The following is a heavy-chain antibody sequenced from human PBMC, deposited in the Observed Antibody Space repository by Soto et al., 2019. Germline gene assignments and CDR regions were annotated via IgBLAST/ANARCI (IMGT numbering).Heavy chain of an antibody. CDR2: IYYSGST. Sequence: QVQLQESGPGLVKPSQTLSLTCTVSGGSISSGDYYWSWIRQPPGKGLEWIGYIYYSGSTYYNPSLKSRVTISVDTSKNQFSLKLSSVTAADTAVYYCARDRRAGPYYYYYGMDVWGQGTTVTVSS. D-gene: IGHD6-6*01. V-gene: IGHV4-30-4*01. CDR1: GGSISSGDYY. CDR3: ARDRRAGPYYYYYGMDV. J-gene: IGHJ6*02.